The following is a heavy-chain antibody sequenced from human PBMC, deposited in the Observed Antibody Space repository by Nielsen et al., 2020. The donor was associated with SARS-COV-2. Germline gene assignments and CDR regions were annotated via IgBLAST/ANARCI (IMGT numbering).Heavy chain of an antibody. Sequence: GGSLRLSCAASGFTFSDHYMDWVRQAPGKGLEWVGRTRNKANSYTTEYAASVKGRFTISRDDSKNSLYLQMNSLKTEDTAVYYCACISGSKYYFDYWGQGTLVTVSS. CDR3: ACISGSKYYFDY. CDR1: GFTFSDHY. V-gene: IGHV3-72*01. CDR2: TRNKANSYTT. J-gene: IGHJ4*02. D-gene: IGHD3-22*01.